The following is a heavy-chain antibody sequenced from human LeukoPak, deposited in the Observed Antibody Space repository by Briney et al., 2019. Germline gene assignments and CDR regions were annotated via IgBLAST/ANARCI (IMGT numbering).Heavy chain of an antibody. D-gene: IGHD5-24*01. CDR1: GFTSSSYG. J-gene: IGHJ4*02. CDR3: SRWLQLRFFDY. CDR2: ISYDGSNK. Sequence: GGSLRLSCAASGFTSSSYGMHWVRQAPGKGLEWVAVISYDGSNKYYADSVKGRFTISRDNSKNTLYLQMNSLRAEDTAVYYCSRWLQLRFFDYWGQGTLVTVSS. V-gene: IGHV3-30*03.